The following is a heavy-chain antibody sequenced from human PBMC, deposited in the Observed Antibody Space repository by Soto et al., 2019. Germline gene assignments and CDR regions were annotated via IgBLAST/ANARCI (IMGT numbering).Heavy chain of an antibody. CDR2: ISSSSSYI. V-gene: IGHV3-21*01. CDR1: GFTFSSYS. Sequence: EVQLVESGGGLVKPGGSLRLSCAASGFTFSSYSMNWVRQAPGKGLEWVSSISSSSSYIYYADSVKGRFTISRDNAKNSLYLQMNSLRAEDTAVYYCARDLRPYDSSGAPDYWGQGTLVTVSS. D-gene: IGHD3-22*01. J-gene: IGHJ4*02. CDR3: ARDLRPYDSSGAPDY.